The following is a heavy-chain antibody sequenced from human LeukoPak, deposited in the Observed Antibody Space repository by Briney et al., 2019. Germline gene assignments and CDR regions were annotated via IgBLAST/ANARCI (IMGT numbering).Heavy chain of an antibody. J-gene: IGHJ6*03. Sequence: ASVKVSCKASGYTFTGYYMHWVRQAPGQGLEWMGWINPNSGGTNYAQKFQGRVTMTRDTSISTAYMELSRLRSDDTAVYYCARSMDPAGYMDVWGKGTTVTVSS. V-gene: IGHV1-2*02. CDR2: INPNSGGT. D-gene: IGHD2/OR15-2a*01. CDR1: GYTFTGYY. CDR3: ARSMDPAGYMDV.